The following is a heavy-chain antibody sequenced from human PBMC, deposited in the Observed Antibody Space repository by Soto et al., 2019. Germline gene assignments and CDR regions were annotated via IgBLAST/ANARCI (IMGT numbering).Heavy chain of an antibody. CDR3: AKEIRLYSSSTDFDY. J-gene: IGHJ4*02. D-gene: IGHD6-13*01. CDR2: ISYDGSYK. V-gene: IGHV3-30*18. CDR1: GFTFSNYG. Sequence: QVQLVESGGGVVQPGRSLRLSCAASGFTFSNYGMHWVRQAPGKGLEWVAVISYDGSYKYCADSVKGRFTISRDNSKNTLYLQMNSLRAEDTAVYYCAKEIRLYSSSTDFDYWGQGTLVTVSS.